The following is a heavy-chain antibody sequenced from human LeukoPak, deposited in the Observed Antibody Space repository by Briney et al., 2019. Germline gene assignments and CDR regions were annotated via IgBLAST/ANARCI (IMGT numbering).Heavy chain of an antibody. Sequence: PSEILSLTCTVSGGSISSYYWSWIRQPSGKGLEWIGYIYYSGSTNYNPSLKSRVTISVDTSKNQFSLNLSSVTAADTAMYYCARKGAGNIDYWGQGTLVTVSS. V-gene: IGHV4-59*01. CDR3: ARKGAGNIDY. J-gene: IGHJ4*02. D-gene: IGHD4-23*01. CDR2: IYYSGST. CDR1: GGSISSYY.